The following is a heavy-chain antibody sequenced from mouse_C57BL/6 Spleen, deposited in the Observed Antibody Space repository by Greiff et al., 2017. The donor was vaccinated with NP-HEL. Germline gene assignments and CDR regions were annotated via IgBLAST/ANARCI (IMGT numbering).Heavy chain of an antibody. D-gene: IGHD2-4*01. CDR2: INYDGSST. CDR3: ARVDDYDVRTWFAY. Sequence: EVKLVESEGGLVQPGSSMKLSCTASGFTFSDYYMAWVRQVPEKGLEWVANINYDGSSTYYLDSLKSRFIFSRDNAKNILYLQMSRLKSEETATYYCARVDDYDVRTWFAYWGQGTLVTVSA. J-gene: IGHJ3*01. CDR1: GFTFSDYY. V-gene: IGHV5-16*01.